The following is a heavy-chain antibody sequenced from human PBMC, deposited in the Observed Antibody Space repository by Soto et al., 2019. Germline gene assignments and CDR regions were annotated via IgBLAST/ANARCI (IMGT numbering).Heavy chain of an antibody. CDR3: ARAKYDSSGTYGMDV. V-gene: IGHV3-21*01. CDR1: GFTFSSYS. Sequence: GGSLRLSCAASGFTFSSYSMNWVRQAPGKGLEWVSSISSSSSYIYYADSVKGRFTISRDNAKNSLYLQMNSLRAEDTAVYYCARAKYDSSGTYGMDVWGQGTTVTVSS. D-gene: IGHD3-22*01. CDR2: ISSSSSYI. J-gene: IGHJ6*02.